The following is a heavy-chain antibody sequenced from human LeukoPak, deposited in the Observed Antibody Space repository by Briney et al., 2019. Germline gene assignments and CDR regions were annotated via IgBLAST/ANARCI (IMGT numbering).Heavy chain of an antibody. CDR2: IKQDGSEK. CDR1: GFTFTTHW. CDR3: ARGGRFYDFWSGSLVFDI. Sequence: PGGSLRLSCGASGFTFTTHWIHWVRQAPGKGLEWVANIKQDGSEKYYVDSVKGRFTISRDNAKNSLYLQMNSLRAEDTAVYYCARGGRFYDFWSGSLVFDIWGQGTMVTVSS. D-gene: IGHD3-3*01. V-gene: IGHV3-7*01. J-gene: IGHJ3*02.